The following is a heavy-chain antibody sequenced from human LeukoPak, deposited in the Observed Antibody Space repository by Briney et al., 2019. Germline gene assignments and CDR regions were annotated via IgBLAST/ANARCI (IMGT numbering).Heavy chain of an antibody. V-gene: IGHV3-74*01. J-gene: IGHJ4*02. Sequence: GGSLRLSCAASGFTFSSYWMHWVRQGPGKGLVWVSRLNTDGRTTNYADSVKGRFTTSRDSAKNTLYLQMNSLRAEDTAVYYCATSWSSGPYYFDHWGQGTLVTVSS. D-gene: IGHD6-19*01. CDR1: GFTFSSYW. CDR3: ATSWSSGPYYFDH. CDR2: LNTDGRTT.